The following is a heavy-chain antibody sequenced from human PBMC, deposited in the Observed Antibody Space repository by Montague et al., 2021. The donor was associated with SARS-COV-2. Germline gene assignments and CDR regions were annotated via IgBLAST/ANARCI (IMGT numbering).Heavy chain of an antibody. CDR2: IDWXDDK. D-gene: IGHD1-1*01. CDR1: GFSLSTSGMC. V-gene: IGHV2-70*01. Sequence: PALVKPTQTLTLTCTFSGFSLSTSGMCVSWIRQPPGKALEWLALIDWXDDKYYSTSLKTRLTISKDTSKNQVVLTMTNMDPVDTATYYCARINSDPLDYYYYGMDVWGQGTTVTVPS. CDR3: ARINSDPLDYYYYGMDV. J-gene: IGHJ6*02.